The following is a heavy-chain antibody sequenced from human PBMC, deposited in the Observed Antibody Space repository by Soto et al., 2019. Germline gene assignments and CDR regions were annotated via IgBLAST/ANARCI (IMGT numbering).Heavy chain of an antibody. J-gene: IGHJ4*02. V-gene: IGHV4-30-4*01. CDR1: GCSISSGDYY. Sequence: PSETLSLTCPFSGCSISSGDYYWSWIRQPPGKGLEWIGYIYYSGSTYYNPSLKSRVTISVDTSKNQFSLKLSSVTAADTAVYYCARLPLLWFGEFDYYFDYWGQGTLVTVSS. CDR2: IYYSGST. CDR3: ARLPLLWFGEFDYYFDY. D-gene: IGHD3-10*01.